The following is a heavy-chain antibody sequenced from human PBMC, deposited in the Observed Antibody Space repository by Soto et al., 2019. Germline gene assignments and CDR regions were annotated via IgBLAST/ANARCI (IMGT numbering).Heavy chain of an antibody. J-gene: IGHJ6*02. Sequence: SVKVSCKASGGTFSSYAISWVRQAPGQGLEWMGGIIPIFGTANYAQKFQGRVTITADESTSTAYMELSSLRSEDTAVYYCARTMITFGGVIVSDYYYYGMVVWAQGTTVTVSS. V-gene: IGHV1-69*13. CDR3: ARTMITFGGVIVSDYYYYGMVV. CDR1: GGTFSSYA. D-gene: IGHD3-16*02. CDR2: IIPIFGTA.